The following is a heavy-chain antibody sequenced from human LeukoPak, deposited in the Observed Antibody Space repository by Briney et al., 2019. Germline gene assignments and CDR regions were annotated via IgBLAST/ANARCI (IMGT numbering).Heavy chain of an antibody. CDR2: INHSGST. CDR3: ASWALAAAGSPPAVAGTGQDY. Sequence: PSETLSLTCAVYGGSFSGYYWSWIRQPPGKGLEWIGEINHSGSTNYNPSLKSRVTISVDTSKNQFSLKLSSVTAADTAVYYCASWALAAAGSPPAVAGTGQDYWGQGTLVTVSS. V-gene: IGHV4-34*01. J-gene: IGHJ4*02. CDR1: GGSFSGYY. D-gene: IGHD6-13*01.